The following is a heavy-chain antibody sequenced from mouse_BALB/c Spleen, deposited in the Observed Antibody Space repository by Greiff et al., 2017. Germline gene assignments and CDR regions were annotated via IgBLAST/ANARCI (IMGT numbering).Heavy chain of an antibody. D-gene: IGHD2-4*01. CDR3: ARGNDYDGGYFDY. V-gene: IGHV5-4*02. J-gene: IGHJ2*01. CDR1: GFTFSDYY. CDR2: ISDGGSYT. Sequence: EVNLVESGGGLVKPGGSLKLSCAASGFTFSDYYMYWVRQTPEKRLEWVATISDGGSYTYYPDSVKGRFTISRDNAKNNLYLQMSSLKSEDTAMYYCARGNDYDGGYFDYWGQGTTLTVSA.